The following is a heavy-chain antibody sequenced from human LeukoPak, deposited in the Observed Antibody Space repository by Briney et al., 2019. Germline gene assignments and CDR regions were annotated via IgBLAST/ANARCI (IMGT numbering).Heavy chain of an antibody. CDR3: ARHAKAYGSSCDY. J-gene: IGHJ4*02. D-gene: IGHD6-13*01. V-gene: IGHV5-10-1*01. Sequence: GESLKISCKGSGYSFTTYWISWVRQMPGKGLEWMGRIDPSDSYTNYSPSFQGHVTISADKSFSTAYLQWTSLKTSDTAMYYCARHAKAYGSSCDYWGQGTLVTVSS. CDR2: IDPSDSYT. CDR1: GYSFTTYW.